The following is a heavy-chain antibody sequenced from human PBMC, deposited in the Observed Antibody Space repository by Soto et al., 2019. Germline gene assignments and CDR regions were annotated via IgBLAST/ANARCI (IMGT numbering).Heavy chain of an antibody. V-gene: IGHV4-34*01. D-gene: IGHD6-6*01. J-gene: IGHJ6*02. CDR2: INHSGST. CDR3: ASTAARRNHYYYYYGMDV. CDR1: GGSFSGYY. Sequence: SETLSLTCAVYGGSFSGYYWSWIRQPPGKGLEWIGEINHSGSTNYNPSLKSRVTISVDTSKNQFSLKLSSVTAADTAVYYCASTAARRNHYYYYYGMDVCGQGTTVTVSS.